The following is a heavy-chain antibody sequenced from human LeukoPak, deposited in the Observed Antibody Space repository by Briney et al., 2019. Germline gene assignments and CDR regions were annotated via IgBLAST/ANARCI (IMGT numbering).Heavy chain of an antibody. V-gene: IGHV1-8*01. D-gene: IGHD3-16*02. Sequence: HGASVKVSCKASGYTFNHYDVNWVRQAPGQGLEWMGWMNPKSGTRVYAQKFQGRVTMTSDSYINTAYMELTSLTSDDTAVYYCAKGLRSDFWGQGTLVIVSS. CDR2: MNPKSGTR. CDR1: GYTFNHYD. CDR3: AKGLRSDF. J-gene: IGHJ4*02.